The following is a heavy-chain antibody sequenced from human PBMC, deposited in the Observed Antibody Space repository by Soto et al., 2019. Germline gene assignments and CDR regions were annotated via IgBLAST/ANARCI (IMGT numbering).Heavy chain of an antibody. CDR1: GDTFNFYT. CDR2: VIPMLRMS. V-gene: IGHV1-69*02. J-gene: IGHJ4*02. Sequence: QVQLVQSGAEVRKPGSSVKVSCTASGDTFNFYTISWVRQAPGQGLEWMGRVIPMLRMSNYAQKFQGRVPXXXDXXTSTAYMALSSLRSDDTAVYYCATNYGSGSTHFDYWGQGTLVTVSS. D-gene: IGHD3-10*01. CDR3: ATNYGSGSTHFDY.